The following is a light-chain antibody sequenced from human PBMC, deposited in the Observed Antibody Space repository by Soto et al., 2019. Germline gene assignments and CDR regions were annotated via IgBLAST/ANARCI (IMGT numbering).Light chain of an antibody. CDR3: MQTTQLPPT. CDR2: EVS. J-gene: IGKJ5*01. CDR1: QSLLHITGETF. Sequence: DVVMTQTPLSLSVAPGQPASISCKSSQSLLHITGETFLFWYLQKPGQSPQLLIYEVSTRVSGVPDGFSGSGSGTHFALEISRVETDDVGLYYCMQTTQLPPTFGQGTRLGI. V-gene: IGKV2D-29*02.